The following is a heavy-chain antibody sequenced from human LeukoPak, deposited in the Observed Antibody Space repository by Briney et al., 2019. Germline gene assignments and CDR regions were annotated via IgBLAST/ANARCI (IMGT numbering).Heavy chain of an antibody. CDR1: GGTFIIYA. CDR3: ASRSGIVVVPAPTGGMDV. D-gene: IGHD2-2*01. J-gene: IGHJ6*02. Sequence: GASVTVSFKASGGTFIIYAISWVRQAPGQGLEWMGGIIPIFGTANYAQKFQGRVTITADESTSTAYMELSSLRSEDTAVYYCASRSGIVVVPAPTGGMDVWGQGTTVTVSS. CDR2: IIPIFGTA. V-gene: IGHV1-69*13.